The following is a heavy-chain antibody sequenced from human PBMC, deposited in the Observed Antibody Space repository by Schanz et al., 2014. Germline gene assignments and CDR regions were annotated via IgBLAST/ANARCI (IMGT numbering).Heavy chain of an antibody. V-gene: IGHV3-9*01. CDR1: GFTFDEYG. CDR2: ISAGGTNT. Sequence: EVQLVESGGDLVQPGRSLRLSCAASGFTFDEYGMHWVRQAPGKGLEWVSSISAGGTNTYYADSVKGRFTISRDNAKNALYLQMNSLRAEDTAVYYCAKGRMTATNFFDSWGQGTLLAVSS. CDR3: AKGRMTATNFFDS. D-gene: IGHD1-7*01. J-gene: IGHJ4*02.